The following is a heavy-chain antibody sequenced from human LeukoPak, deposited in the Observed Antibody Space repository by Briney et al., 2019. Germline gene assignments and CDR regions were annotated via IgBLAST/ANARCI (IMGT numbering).Heavy chain of an antibody. CDR1: GFTFSSYW. J-gene: IGHJ4*02. D-gene: IGHD3-10*01. CDR2: INPGGSSI. V-gene: IGHV3-74*01. CDR3: AKVDLLLWFGHI. Sequence: PGRSLRLSCAASGFTFSSYWMHWVRQVPGKGLVWVARINPGGSSITYADSVKGRFTISRDNAKNTLYLQMNSLRAEDTAVYYCAKVDLLLWFGHIWGQGTLVTVSS.